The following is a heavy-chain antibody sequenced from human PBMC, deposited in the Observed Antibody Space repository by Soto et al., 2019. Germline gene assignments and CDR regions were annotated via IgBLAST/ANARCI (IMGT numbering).Heavy chain of an antibody. J-gene: IGHJ6*02. CDR2: IKQDGSEK. CDR1: GFTFSSYW. V-gene: IGHV3-7*05. CDR3: ARDQIGYYGYYYSYGMDV. Sequence: GGSLRLSCAASGFTFSSYWMSWVRQAPGKGLEWVANIKQDGSEKYYVDSVKGRFTISRDNAKNSLYLQMNSLRAEDTAVYYCARDQIGYYGYYYSYGMDVWGQGTTVTVSS. D-gene: IGHD1-26*01.